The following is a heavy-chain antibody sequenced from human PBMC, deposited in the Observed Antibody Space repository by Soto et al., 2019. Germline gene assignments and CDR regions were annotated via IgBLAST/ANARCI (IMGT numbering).Heavy chain of an antibody. D-gene: IGHD1-1*01. CDR1: GLTFSSDA. CDR3: AKDTHNWMRYVFDY. V-gene: IGHV3-23*01. J-gene: IGHJ4*02. Sequence: PGGSLRLSCAASGLTFSSDAMKWVRQAPGKGLEWVSLIGESGTSTYYADSVKGRFTISRDNSKNTLYLQMNSLRAEDTAVYYCAKDTHNWMRYVFDYWGQGTLVTVSS. CDR2: IGESGTST.